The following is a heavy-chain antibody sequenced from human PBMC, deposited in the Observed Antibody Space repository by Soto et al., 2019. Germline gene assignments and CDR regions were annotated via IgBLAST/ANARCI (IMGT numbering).Heavy chain of an antibody. CDR3: AREGFRTPWTFDS. V-gene: IGHV3-30*10. D-gene: IGHD1-1*01. CDR1: GFTFSNYT. CDR2: ISYDGTIK. J-gene: IGHJ4*02. Sequence: QVQLVESGGGVVQPGRSLRLSCAASGFTFSNYTINWVRQAPGKGLEWLAVISYDGTIKYYTDSVKGRFTISRDDSKKKVFLQMNSLRREDTALYYCAREGFRTPWTFDSWGQGVLVTVSS.